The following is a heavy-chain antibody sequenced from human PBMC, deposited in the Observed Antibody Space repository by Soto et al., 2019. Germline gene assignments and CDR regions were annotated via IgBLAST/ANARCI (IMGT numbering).Heavy chain of an antibody. Sequence: SETLSLTCSVSGGSMSEYFWSWIRQSPGKGLEWIGYIYYLGSTDYNPSLKSRVTISVDTSKRQFSLRLTSVTAADTAVYYCARDGYDGSGSPYPAYWGPGAQVTVSS. V-gene: IGHV4-59*01. CDR3: ARDGYDGSGSPYPAY. CDR2: IYYLGST. CDR1: GGSMSEYF. J-gene: IGHJ4*02. D-gene: IGHD3-10*01.